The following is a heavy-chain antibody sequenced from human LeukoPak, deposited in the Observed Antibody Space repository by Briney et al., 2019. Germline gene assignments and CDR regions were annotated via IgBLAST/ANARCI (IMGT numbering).Heavy chain of an antibody. CDR1: GYTFTSYY. CDR2: INPSGGST. D-gene: IGHD1-1*01. J-gene: IGHJ6*02. Sequence: GASVKVSCKASGYTFTSYYMHWVRQAPGQGLEWMGIINPSGGSTSYAQKFQGRVTMTRDTSTSTVYMELSSLRSEDTAVYYCARELAAPSHYYGMDVWGQGTTVTVSS. V-gene: IGHV1-46*01. CDR3: ARELAAPSHYYGMDV.